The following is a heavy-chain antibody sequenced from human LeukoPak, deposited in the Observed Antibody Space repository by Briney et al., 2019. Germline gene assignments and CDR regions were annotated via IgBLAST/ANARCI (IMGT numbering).Heavy chain of an antibody. Sequence: ASVKVSCKASGYTFTSYYMHWVRQAPGQGLEWMGWINPNSGGTNYAQKFQGRVTMTRDTSISTAYMELSRLRSDDTAVYYCARLSDYGDYERFDYWGQGTLVTVSS. CDR3: ARLSDYGDYERFDY. D-gene: IGHD4-17*01. CDR1: GYTFTSYY. V-gene: IGHV1-2*02. CDR2: INPNSGGT. J-gene: IGHJ4*02.